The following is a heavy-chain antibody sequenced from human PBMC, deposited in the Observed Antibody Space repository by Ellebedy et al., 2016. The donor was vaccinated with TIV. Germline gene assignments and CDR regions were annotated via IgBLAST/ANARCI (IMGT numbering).Heavy chain of an antibody. Sequence: GESLKISCATSGFTFDNFAMRWFRQAPGKGLEWVSAITGSGASTFYAYSVKGRFTVSRDTSKNTLYLQMNSLRAEDTAIYYCAKDSGKYGWNSEYWGQGTQVTVSS. CDR2: ITGSGAST. V-gene: IGHV3-23*01. CDR1: GFTFDNFA. D-gene: IGHD3-10*01. CDR3: AKDSGKYGWNSEY. J-gene: IGHJ4*02.